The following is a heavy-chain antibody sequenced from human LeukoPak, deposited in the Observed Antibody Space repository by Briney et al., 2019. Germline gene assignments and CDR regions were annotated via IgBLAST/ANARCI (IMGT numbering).Heavy chain of an antibody. Sequence: GGSLRLSCAASGFTFSSYAMSWVRQAPGKGLEWVSAISGSGGSTYYADSVKGRFTISRDNSQNTLYLQMNSLRAEDTAVYYCAKDLKWELPSSANYWGQGTLVTVSS. CDR1: GFTFSSYA. J-gene: IGHJ4*02. CDR2: ISGSGGST. CDR3: AKDLKWELPSSANY. D-gene: IGHD1-26*01. V-gene: IGHV3-23*01.